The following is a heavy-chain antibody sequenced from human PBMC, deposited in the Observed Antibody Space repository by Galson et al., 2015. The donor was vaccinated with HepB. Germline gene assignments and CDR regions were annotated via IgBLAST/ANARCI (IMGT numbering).Heavy chain of an antibody. Sequence: SVKVSCKASGGTFSRYAISWVRQAPGQGLEWMGGITPIFGTANYAQKFQGRVTITADESTSTAYMELSSLRSEDTAVYYCAREGYCGGDSACARRYYGMDVWGQGTTVTVSS. CDR1: GGTFSRYA. CDR2: ITPIFGTA. J-gene: IGHJ6*02. CDR3: AREGYCGGDSACARRYYGMDV. D-gene: IGHD2-21*02. V-gene: IGHV1-69*13.